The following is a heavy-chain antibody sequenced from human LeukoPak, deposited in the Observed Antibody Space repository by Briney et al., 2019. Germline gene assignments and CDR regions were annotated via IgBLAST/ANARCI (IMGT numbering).Heavy chain of an antibody. CDR1: GFTFSSYG. J-gene: IGHJ4*02. CDR2: ISYDGSNK. D-gene: IGHD4-11*01. CDR3: AKGGDYSNYYDY. Sequence: GGSLRLSCAASGFTFSSYGMHWVRQAPGKGLEWVAVISYDGSNKYYADSVKGRFTISRDNSKNTLYLQMNSLRAEDTAVYYCAKGGDYSNYYDYWGQGTLVTVSS. V-gene: IGHV3-30*18.